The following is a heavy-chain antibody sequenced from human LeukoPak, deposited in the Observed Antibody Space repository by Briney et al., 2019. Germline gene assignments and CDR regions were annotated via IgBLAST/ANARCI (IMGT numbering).Heavy chain of an antibody. CDR1: GFTFSSYG. CDR3: AKSVGYGTNYYYYGMDV. D-gene: IGHD4/OR15-4a*01. J-gene: IGHJ6*02. Sequence: GGSLRLSCAASGFTFSSYGMHWVRQAPGKGLEWVAVISYDGSNKYYADSVKGRFTISRDNSKNTLYLQMNSLRAEDTAVYYCAKSVGYGTNYYYYGMDVWGQGTTVTVSS. CDR2: ISYDGSNK. V-gene: IGHV3-30*18.